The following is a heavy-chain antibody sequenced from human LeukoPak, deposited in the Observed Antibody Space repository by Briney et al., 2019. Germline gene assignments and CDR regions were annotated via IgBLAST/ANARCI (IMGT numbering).Heavy chain of an antibody. D-gene: IGHD3-16*02. CDR3: ARALFDYVWGSYRYTD. V-gene: IGHV1-8*01. CDR2: MNPNSGNT. Sequence: ASVKVSCKASGYTFTSYDINWVRQATGQGLEWMGWMNPNSGNTGYAQKFQGRVTMTRNTSISTAYTELSSLRSEDTAVYYCARALFDYVWGSYRYTDWGQGTLVTVSS. J-gene: IGHJ4*02. CDR1: GYTFTSYD.